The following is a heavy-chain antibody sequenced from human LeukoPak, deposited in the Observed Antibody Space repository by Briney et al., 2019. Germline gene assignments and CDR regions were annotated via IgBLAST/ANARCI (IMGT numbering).Heavy chain of an antibody. J-gene: IGHJ6*02. CDR3: ARDRGQLDNYYYYGMDV. CDR2: ISYDGSNK. V-gene: IGHV3-30-3*01. Sequence: PGGSLRLSCAAPGFTFSSYAMHWVRQAPGKGLEWVAVISYDGSNKYYADSVKGRFTISRDNSKNTLYLQMNSLRAEDTAVYYCARDRGQLDNYYYYGMDVWGQGTTVTVSS. CDR1: GFTFSSYA. D-gene: IGHD6-13*01.